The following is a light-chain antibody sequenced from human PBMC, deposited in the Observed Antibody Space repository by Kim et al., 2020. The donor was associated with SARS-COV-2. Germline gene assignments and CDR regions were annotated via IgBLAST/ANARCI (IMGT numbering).Light chain of an antibody. V-gene: IGKV2-28*01. CDR2: LGS. J-gene: IGKJ2*01. Sequence: EPASISCRSSQGLLLSNGYNYLDWYLQKLGQSPQLLIYLGSYRASGVPDRFSGSGSGTDFTLKISRVEAEDVGVYYCMQAVQNPYTFGQGTKLEI. CDR3: MQAVQNPYT. CDR1: QGLLLSNGYNY.